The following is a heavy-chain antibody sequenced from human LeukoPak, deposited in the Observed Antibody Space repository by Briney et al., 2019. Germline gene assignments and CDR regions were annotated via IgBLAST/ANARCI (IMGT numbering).Heavy chain of an antibody. CDR1: GFILSSYA. V-gene: IGHV3-64*01. J-gene: IGHJ4*02. D-gene: IGHD1-26*01. CDR3: ARGTSGTDSRYFDY. Sequence: GGSLRLSCAASGFILSSYAMHWVRQAPGKGLEYVSAISSNGGSTYYANSVKGRFTISRDNSQNTLYLQMGSLRAEDMAVYYCARGTSGTDSRYFDYWGQGTLVTVSS. CDR2: ISSNGGST.